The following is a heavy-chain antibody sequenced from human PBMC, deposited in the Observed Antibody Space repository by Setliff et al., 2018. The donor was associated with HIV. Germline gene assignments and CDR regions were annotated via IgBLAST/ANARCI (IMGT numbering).Heavy chain of an antibody. CDR3: ARAVLYSGSYYPFDY. CDR1: GCTLTSYA. CDR2: IDADNGNT. D-gene: IGHD1-26*01. J-gene: IGHJ4*02. Sequence: ASVKVSCKASGCTLTSYAITWVRQAPGQGLEWVGWIDADNGNTNYAQKFRGRVTMTTDTSTNTAYMEVRSLTSDDTAVYYCARAVLYSGSYYPFDYWGQGVLVTVSS. V-gene: IGHV1-18*01.